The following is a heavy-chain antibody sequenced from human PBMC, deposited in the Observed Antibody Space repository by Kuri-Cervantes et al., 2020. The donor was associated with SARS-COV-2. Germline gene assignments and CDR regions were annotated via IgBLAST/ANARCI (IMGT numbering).Heavy chain of an antibody. CDR2: ISYSSFYI. J-gene: IGHJ4*02. CDR1: GFTFSDYY. Sequence: GESLKISCAASGFTFSDYYMNWVRQAPGKGLEWVSSISYSSFYIYYADSVKGRFTISRDNAKNSLYLEMNSLRDEDTAVYYCARAGRNTAIWSDSWGQGTLVTVSS. CDR3: ARAGRNTAIWSDS. D-gene: IGHD3-10*01. V-gene: IGHV3-21*01.